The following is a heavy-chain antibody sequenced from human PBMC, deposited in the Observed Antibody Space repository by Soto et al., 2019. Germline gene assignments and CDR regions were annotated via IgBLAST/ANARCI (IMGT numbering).Heavy chain of an antibody. CDR3: ARPIPRWSYHYGMDV. J-gene: IGHJ6*02. CDR2: ISFDGTTE. V-gene: IGHV3-30*03. D-gene: IGHD2-15*01. CDR1: EFTFSSYA. Sequence: QLVESGGRGVQPGRSLRLSCEASEFTFSSYAMHWVRQAPGRGLEWVALISFDGTTEYYADSVKGRFIISRDNSRSMVYLQRDSLRPDDTAIYYCARPIPRWSYHYGMDVWGQGTKVTVSS.